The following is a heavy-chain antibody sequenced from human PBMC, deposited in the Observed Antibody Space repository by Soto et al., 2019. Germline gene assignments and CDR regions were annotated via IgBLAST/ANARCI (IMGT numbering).Heavy chain of an antibody. D-gene: IGHD4-4*01. J-gene: IGHJ6*03. Sequence: SETLSLTCTVSGGSISSYYWSWIRQPPGKGLEWIGYIYYSGSTNYNPSLKSRVTISVDTSKNQFSLKLSSVTAADTAVYYCARAHDYSNSNYYYYMDVWGKGTTVTVSS. CDR3: ARAHDYSNSNYYYYMDV. CDR1: GGSISSYY. CDR2: IYYSGST. V-gene: IGHV4-59*01.